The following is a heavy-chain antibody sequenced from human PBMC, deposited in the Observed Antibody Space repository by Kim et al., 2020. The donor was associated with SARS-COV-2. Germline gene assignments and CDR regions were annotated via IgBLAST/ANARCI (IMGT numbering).Heavy chain of an antibody. J-gene: IGHJ5*02. Sequence: SVKVSCKASGGTFSSYAISWVRQAPGQGLEWMGGIIPIFGTANYAQKFQGRVTITADESTSTAYMELSSLRSEDTAVYYCAREYSSSWYPTRWFDPWGQGTLVTVSS. D-gene: IGHD6-13*01. V-gene: IGHV1-69*13. CDR3: AREYSSSWYPTRWFDP. CDR2: IIPIFGTA. CDR1: GGTFSSYA.